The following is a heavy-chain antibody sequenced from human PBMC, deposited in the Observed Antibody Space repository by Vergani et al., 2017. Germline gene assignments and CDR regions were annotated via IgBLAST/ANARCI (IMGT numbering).Heavy chain of an antibody. Sequence: EVQLLESGGGLVQPGGSLRLSCAASGFTFSSYAMSWVRQAPGKGLEWVSRINSDGSSTSYADSVKGRFTISRDNAKNTLYLQMNSLRAEDTAVYYCARVYPELRFPNYYYGMDVWGQGTTVTVSS. CDR2: INSDGSST. J-gene: IGHJ6*02. D-gene: IGHD1-7*01. CDR3: ARVYPELRFPNYYYGMDV. CDR1: GFTFSSYA. V-gene: IGHV3-74*02.